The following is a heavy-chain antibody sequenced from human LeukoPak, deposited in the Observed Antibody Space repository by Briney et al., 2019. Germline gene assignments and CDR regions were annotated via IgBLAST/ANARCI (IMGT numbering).Heavy chain of an antibody. J-gene: IGHJ4*02. D-gene: IGHD4-17*01. Sequence: SQTLSLTCTVSGGSINIGGYYWSWIRQHPGKGLEWIGYIYYSGSTYYNPSLKSRVTISVDTSKNQFSLKLSSVTAADTAVYYCARSAEDYGDYDYWGQGTLVTVSS. CDR3: ARSAEDYGDYDY. CDR1: GGSINIGGYY. CDR2: IYYSGST. V-gene: IGHV4-31*03.